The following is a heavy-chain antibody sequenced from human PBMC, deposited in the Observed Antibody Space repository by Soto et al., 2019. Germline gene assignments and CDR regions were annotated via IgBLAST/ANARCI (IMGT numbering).Heavy chain of an antibody. Sequence: PGESLKISCEGSGYSFTTYWIGWVRQMPGKGLEWMGSIYPGDSDTRYSPSFQGQVTISADKSISTAYLQWNSLKASDTAMYFCARNKGYCRSTSCYGMDVWGQGTTVTVSS. CDR2: IYPGDSDT. CDR3: ARNKGYCRSTSCYGMDV. J-gene: IGHJ6*02. V-gene: IGHV5-51*01. CDR1: GYSFTTYW. D-gene: IGHD2-15*01.